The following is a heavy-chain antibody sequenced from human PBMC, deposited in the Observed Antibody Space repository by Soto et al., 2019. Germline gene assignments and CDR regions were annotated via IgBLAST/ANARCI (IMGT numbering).Heavy chain of an antibody. D-gene: IGHD5-18*01. CDR3: ARVLKGGNSYGYVDH. Sequence: ETLSLTGSVSVDSLINYYWSWIRQPPGKGLEWIGYISYSGSTNYNPSLKSRVTILVDTSKNQFSLRLSSVTAADTAVYYCARVLKGGNSYGYVDHWGQGTLVTVSS. CDR2: ISYSGST. J-gene: IGHJ4*02. V-gene: IGHV4-59*01. CDR1: VDSLINYY.